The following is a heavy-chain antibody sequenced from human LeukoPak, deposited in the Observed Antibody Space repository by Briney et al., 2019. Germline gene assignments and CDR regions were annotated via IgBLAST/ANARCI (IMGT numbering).Heavy chain of an antibody. J-gene: IGHJ4*02. V-gene: IGHV3-30*03. CDR2: ISYDGSHK. CDR3: ARGGYYYDSSGYSYFDY. CDR1: GFTFSSYG. D-gene: IGHD3-22*01. Sequence: GGSLRLSCAAPGFTFSSYGMHWVRQAPGKGLEWVAVISYDGSHKFYADSVKGRFTISRDNAKNSLYLQMNSLRAEDTAVYYCARGGYYYDSSGYSYFDYWGQGTLVTVSS.